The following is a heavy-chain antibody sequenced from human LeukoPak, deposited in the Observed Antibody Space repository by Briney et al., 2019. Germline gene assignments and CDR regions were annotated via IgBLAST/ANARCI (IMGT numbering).Heavy chain of an antibody. CDR3: ARLREIPVFGVVTKSTSYFDY. V-gene: IGHV3-7*01. CDR1: GFTFSNYW. CDR2: MNQDGSDQ. J-gene: IGHJ4*02. D-gene: IGHD3-3*01. Sequence: GGSLRLSCAASGFTFSNYWMSWVRQAPGKGLEWVANMNQDGSDQYYVDSVKGRFTISRDNAKNSLYLQMNSLRAEDTAVYYCARLREIPVFGVVTKSTSYFDYWGQGTLVTVSS.